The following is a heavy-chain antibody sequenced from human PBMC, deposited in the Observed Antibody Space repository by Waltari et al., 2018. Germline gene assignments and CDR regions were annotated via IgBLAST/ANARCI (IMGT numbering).Heavy chain of an antibody. CDR1: GYTFTSYG. Sequence: QVQLVQSGAEVKKPGASVKVSCKASGYTFTSYGISWVRQAPGQGLEWMGWISAYNGNTNYAQKLQGRVTMTEDTSTDTAYMELSSLRSEDTAVYYCAKAYCSSTSCYAAGHFDYWGQGTLVTVSS. V-gene: IGHV1-18*01. D-gene: IGHD2-2*01. CDR3: AKAYCSSTSCYAAGHFDY. CDR2: ISAYNGNT. J-gene: IGHJ4*02.